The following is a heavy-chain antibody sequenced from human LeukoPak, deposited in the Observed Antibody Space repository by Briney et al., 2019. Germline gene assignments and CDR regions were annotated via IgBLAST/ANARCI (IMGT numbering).Heavy chain of an antibody. CDR3: AKDLGLLWFGETFDY. CDR1: GFTFSSYG. D-gene: IGHD3-10*01. Sequence: GGSLRLSCAASGFTFSSYGMSWVRQAPGKGLEWVSAISGSGGSTYYADSVKGRFTISRDNSKNTLYLQMNSLRAEDTAVYYCAKDLGLLWFGETFDYWGQGTLVTASS. J-gene: IGHJ4*02. V-gene: IGHV3-23*01. CDR2: ISGSGGST.